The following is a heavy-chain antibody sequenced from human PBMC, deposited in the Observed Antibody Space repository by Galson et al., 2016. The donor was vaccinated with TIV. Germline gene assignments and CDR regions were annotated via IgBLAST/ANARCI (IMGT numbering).Heavy chain of an antibody. CDR2: IDYTGTT. D-gene: IGHD6-19*01. CDR1: GGSISSSGYF. J-gene: IGHJ4*02. Sequence: TLSLTCSVSGGSISSSGYFWGWIRQPPGKGLEWIGSIDYTGTTYHNPSFTSRVTISIDTSKNEFSLKLSSVTAADTAMYYCARRVGQWMDYFDYWGQGTLVTVSS. CDR3: ARRVGQWMDYFDY. V-gene: IGHV4-39*01.